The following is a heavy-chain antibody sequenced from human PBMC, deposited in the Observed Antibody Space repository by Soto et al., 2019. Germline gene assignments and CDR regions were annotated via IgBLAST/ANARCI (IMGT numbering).Heavy chain of an antibody. V-gene: IGHV3-48*03. J-gene: IGHJ3*01. Sequence: EVQLVESGGGLVQPGGSLRLSCAVSGFTFSSSEMYWVRQAPGKGLEWISYIHPSGQPIFYADSVKGRFTISRDNANNSLFLHMTSLRAEDTAVYYCARRASRWGQGTMVTVSS. CDR2: IHPSGQPI. CDR3: ARRASR. CDR1: GFTFSSSE. D-gene: IGHD1-26*01.